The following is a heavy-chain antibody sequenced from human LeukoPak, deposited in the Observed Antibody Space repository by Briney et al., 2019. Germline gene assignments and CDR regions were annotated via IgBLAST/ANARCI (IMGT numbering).Heavy chain of an antibody. CDR3: ASTSGSYFISSFDY. V-gene: IGHV4-59*02. CDR2: IYHTGST. D-gene: IGHD3-10*01. Sequence: SETLSLTCTISGGSVSDYYWSWIRQSPGKGLEWIGYIYHTGSTSYSPSLKSRVTISADTSQNQFSLKLSSVTAADTAVYYCASTSGSYFISSFDYWGQGTLVTVSS. CDR1: GGSVSDYY. J-gene: IGHJ4*02.